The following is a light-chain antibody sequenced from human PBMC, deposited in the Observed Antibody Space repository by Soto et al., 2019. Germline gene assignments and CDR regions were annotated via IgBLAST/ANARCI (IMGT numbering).Light chain of an antibody. Sequence: IVMTQSPATLSVSPGERATLSCRASQSVASNLAWYQQRLGQAPRLLVYGASTRATGIPARFSGSGSGTEVTLTIRSVQSEDFAVYYCQQYNKWPVFTFGPGTRVDIK. CDR3: QQYNKWPVFT. J-gene: IGKJ3*01. V-gene: IGKV3-15*01. CDR2: GAS. CDR1: QSVASN.